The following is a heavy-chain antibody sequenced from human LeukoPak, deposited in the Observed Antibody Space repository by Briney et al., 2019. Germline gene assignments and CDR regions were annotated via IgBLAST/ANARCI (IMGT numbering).Heavy chain of an antibody. Sequence: ASVTVSCKASGYTFTGYYMHWVRHAPGQGLEWMGWINPNSGGTNYAQKFQGRVTMTRDTSISTAYMELSRLRSDDTAVYYCARAWEAVAGTWLLVYWGQGTLVTVSS. V-gene: IGHV1-2*02. D-gene: IGHD6-19*01. J-gene: IGHJ4*02. CDR1: GYTFTGYY. CDR3: ARAWEAVAGTWLLVY. CDR2: INPNSGGT.